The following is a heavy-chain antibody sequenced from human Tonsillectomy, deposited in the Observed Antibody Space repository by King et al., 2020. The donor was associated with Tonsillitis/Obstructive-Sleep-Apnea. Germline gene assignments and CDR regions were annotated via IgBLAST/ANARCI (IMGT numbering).Heavy chain of an antibody. CDR2: INHSGST. Sequence: VQLPQWGAGLLKPSETLSLTCAVSGGSFSGYYWSWIRQPPGKGLEWIGEINHSGSTNYNPSLKSRVTISVDTSKNQFSLKLNSVTAADTAVYYCARTKDNWNDRPLDYWGQGTLVTVSS. CDR3: ARTKDNWNDRPLDY. D-gene: IGHD1-1*01. J-gene: IGHJ4*02. V-gene: IGHV4-34*01. CDR1: GGSFSGYY.